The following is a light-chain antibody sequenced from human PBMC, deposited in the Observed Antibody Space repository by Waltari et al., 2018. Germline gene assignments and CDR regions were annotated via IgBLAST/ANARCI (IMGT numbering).Light chain of an antibody. CDR2: YDS. Sequence: ARLTCGGNNIESKSVHWYRQRPGQAPVLVISYDSDRPSGIPDRLSGSNSGNTATLTISRVEAGDEADYYCQVWDANTDPGVFGTGTEVTVL. J-gene: IGLJ1*01. V-gene: IGLV3-21*01. CDR1: NIESKS. CDR3: QVWDANTDPGV.